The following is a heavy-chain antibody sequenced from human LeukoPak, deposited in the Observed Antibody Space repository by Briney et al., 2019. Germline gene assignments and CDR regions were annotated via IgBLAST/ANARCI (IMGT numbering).Heavy chain of an antibody. D-gene: IGHD2-2*01. V-gene: IGHV3-23*01. CDR2: ISGSGGST. Sequence: GGSLRLSCAASGFTFGSYAMSWARQAPGKGLEWVSAISGSGGSTYYADSVKGRFTISRDSSKNTLYLQMNSLRAEDTAVYYCAKDLDCSSTTCYPDFWGQGTLVTVSS. J-gene: IGHJ4*02. CDR3: AKDLDCSSTTCYPDF. CDR1: GFTFGSYA.